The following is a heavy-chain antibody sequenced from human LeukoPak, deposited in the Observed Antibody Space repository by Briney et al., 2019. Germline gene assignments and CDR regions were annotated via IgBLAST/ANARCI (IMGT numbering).Heavy chain of an antibody. J-gene: IGHJ4*02. D-gene: IGHD3-3*01. CDR1: GYTLTELS. V-gene: IGHV1-24*01. Sequence: ASVKVSCKVSGYTLTELSMHWVRQAPGKGLEWMGGFDPEDGETIYAQKFQGRVTMTEDTSTDTAYMELSSLRSEDTAVYYCATGVWSGYYGDFDYWGQGTLVTVSS. CDR3: ATGVWSGYYGDFDY. CDR2: FDPEDGET.